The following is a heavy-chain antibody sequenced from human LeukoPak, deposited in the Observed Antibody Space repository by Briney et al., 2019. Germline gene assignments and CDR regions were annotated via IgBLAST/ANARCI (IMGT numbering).Heavy chain of an antibody. Sequence: GGSLRLSCAASGFTFSSHSMNWVRQAPGKGLEWVSYISSSSSTIYHADSVKGRFTISRDNAKNSLYLQMNSLRAEDTAVYYCARGAYYYEDWGQGTLVTVSS. J-gene: IGHJ4*02. D-gene: IGHD3-22*01. CDR3: ARGAYYYED. V-gene: IGHV3-48*01. CDR1: GFTFSSHS. CDR2: ISSSSSTI.